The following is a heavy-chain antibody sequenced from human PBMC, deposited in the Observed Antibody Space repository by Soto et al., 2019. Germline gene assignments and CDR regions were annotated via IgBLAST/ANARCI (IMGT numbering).Heavy chain of an antibody. J-gene: IGHJ4*01. CDR2: INLNDGGT. Sequence: GASVMFYFNTSEYSFGDYYLHWVRQAPEQVLDCMGWINLNDGGTNSPRKFQGRLTMTRDKSITTVYMELSRLRSDDTAVYFCVRDAPSHQSIFDLWGPGTLVTVSS. CDR1: EYSFGDYY. D-gene: IGHD2-2*01. V-gene: IGHV1-2*02. CDR3: VRDAPSHQSIFDL.